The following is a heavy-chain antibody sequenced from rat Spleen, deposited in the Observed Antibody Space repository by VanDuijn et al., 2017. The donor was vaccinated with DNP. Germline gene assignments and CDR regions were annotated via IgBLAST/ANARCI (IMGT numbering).Heavy chain of an antibody. CDR1: GFLLTSYN. J-gene: IGHJ3*01. V-gene: IGHV2-1*01. CDR2: MQSGGNT. CDR3: SRGDWFAY. Sequence: QVQLKESGPGLVQPSQTLSLTCTVAGFLLTSYNVHWVRQPPGKGLEWMGRMQSGGNTDYNSALKSRLSISRDTSKSQVFLKMNSLQPEDTAIYFCSRGDWFAYWGQGTLVTVSS.